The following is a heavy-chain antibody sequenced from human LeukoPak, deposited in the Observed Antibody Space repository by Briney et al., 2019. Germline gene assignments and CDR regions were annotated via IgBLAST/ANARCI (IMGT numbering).Heavy chain of an antibody. J-gene: IGHJ4*02. CDR1: GYSISSGYY. D-gene: IGHD6-6*01. CDR3: ARAARTLDY. CDR2: IYHSGST. Sequence: RPSETLSLTCTVSGYSISSGYYWGWIRQPPGKGLEWIGSIYHSGSTYYNPSLKSRVTISVDTSQNQFSLKLSSVTAADTAVYYCARAARTLDYWGQGTLVTVSS. V-gene: IGHV4-38-2*02.